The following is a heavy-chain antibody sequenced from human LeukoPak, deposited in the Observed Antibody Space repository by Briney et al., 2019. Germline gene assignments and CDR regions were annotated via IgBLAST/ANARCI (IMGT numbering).Heavy chain of an antibody. CDR2: IYSGGST. J-gene: IGHJ3*02. CDR3: ARDPRYSSSCCDAFDI. CDR1: GFTVSSNY. V-gene: IGHV3-66*01. D-gene: IGHD6-13*01. Sequence: GGSLRLSCAASGFTVSSNYMSWVRQAPGKGLEWVSVIYSGGSTYYADSVKGRFTISRVNSKNTLYLQMNSLRAEDTAVYYCARDPRYSSSCCDAFDIWGQGTMVTVSS.